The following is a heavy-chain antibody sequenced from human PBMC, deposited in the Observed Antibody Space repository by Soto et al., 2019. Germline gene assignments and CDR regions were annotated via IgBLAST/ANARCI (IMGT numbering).Heavy chain of an antibody. J-gene: IGHJ5*02. Sequence: GASVKVSCKASGYSFTGNSMHWVRQAPGQGLEWMGIINPSGGSTSYAQKFQGRVTMTRDTSTSTVYMELSSLRSEDTAVYYCARAVVVVPAAINSWFDPWGQGTLVTVSS. CDR2: INPSGGST. V-gene: IGHV1-46*03. CDR3: ARAVVVVPAAINSWFDP. CDR1: GYSFTGNS. D-gene: IGHD2-2*01.